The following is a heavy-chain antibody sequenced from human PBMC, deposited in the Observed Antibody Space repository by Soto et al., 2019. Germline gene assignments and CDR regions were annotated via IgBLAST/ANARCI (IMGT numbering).Heavy chain of an antibody. Sequence: PGGSLRLSCAASGFTFSSYAMRWVRQAPGKGLEWVAVISYDGSNKYYADSVKGRFTISRDNSKNTLYLQMNSLRAEDTAVYYCARRVVIVASYGMDVWGQGTTVTVSS. CDR3: ARRVVIVASYGMDV. D-gene: IGHD2-21*01. V-gene: IGHV3-30-3*01. CDR1: GFTFSSYA. CDR2: ISYDGSNK. J-gene: IGHJ6*02.